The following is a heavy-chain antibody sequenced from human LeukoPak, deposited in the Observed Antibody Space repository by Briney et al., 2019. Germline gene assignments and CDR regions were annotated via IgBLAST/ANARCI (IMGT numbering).Heavy chain of an antibody. J-gene: IGHJ4*01. D-gene: IGHD3-22*01. CDR2: ISYDGSNQ. CDR1: EFTFSSYG. V-gene: IGHV3-30*18. Sequence: PGGSLRLSCAASEFTFSSYGMHWVRQAPGKGLEWVAIISYDGSNQYYAYTVKGRFTISRDNSKNTLYLQMNSLRAEDTAVYYCAKDRLGALYYYDSSGYYRFDYWGQGTLVTVSS. CDR3: AKDRLGALYYYDSSGYYRFDY.